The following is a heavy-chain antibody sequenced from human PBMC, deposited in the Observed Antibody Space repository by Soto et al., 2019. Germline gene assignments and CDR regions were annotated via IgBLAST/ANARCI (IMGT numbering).Heavy chain of an antibody. J-gene: IGHJ4*02. V-gene: IGHV4-30-4*01. D-gene: IGHD4-17*01. CDR1: GGSISSGDYC. CDR2: IYYSGST. CDR3: ARDQQGLRYFDY. Sequence: PSETLSLTCTVSGGSISSGDYCWGWIRQPPGKGLEWIGYIYYSGSTYYNPSLKSRVTISVDTSKNQFSLKLSSVTAADTAVYYCARDQQGLRYFDYWGQGTLVTVSS.